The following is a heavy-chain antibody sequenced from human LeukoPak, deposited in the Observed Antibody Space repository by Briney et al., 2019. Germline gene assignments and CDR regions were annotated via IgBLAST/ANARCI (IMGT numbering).Heavy chain of an antibody. V-gene: IGHV6-1*01. CDR3: ARGDVTIFGVVMGFDY. Sequence: SQTLSLTCAISGDSVSSNSAAWNWIRQSPSRGLECLGRTYYRPKWYNDYEVSVKRRITINPYTSKNQFPLQLNSVTPEDTAVYYCARGDVTIFGVVMGFDYWGQGTLVTVSS. D-gene: IGHD3-3*01. J-gene: IGHJ4*02. CDR2: TYYRPKWYN. CDR1: GDSVSSNSAA.